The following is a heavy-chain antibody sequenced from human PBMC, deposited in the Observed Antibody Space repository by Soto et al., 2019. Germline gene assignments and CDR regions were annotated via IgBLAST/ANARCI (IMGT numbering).Heavy chain of an antibody. J-gene: IGHJ6*03. CDR3: ARDPLDPDCSSTSCYYYYYMDV. CDR1: GFTFSSYG. CDR2: IWYDGSNK. Sequence: HPGGSLRLSCAASGFTFSSYGMHWVRQAPGKGLEWVAVIWYDGSNKYYADSVKGRFTISRDNSKNTLYLQMNSLRAEDTAVYYCARDPLDPDCSSTSCYYYYYMDVWGKGTTVTVSS. V-gene: IGHV3-33*01. D-gene: IGHD2-2*01.